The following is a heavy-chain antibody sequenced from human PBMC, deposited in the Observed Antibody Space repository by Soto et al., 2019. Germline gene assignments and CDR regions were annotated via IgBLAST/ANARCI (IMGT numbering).Heavy chain of an antibody. D-gene: IGHD6-13*01. CDR3: ATSWYYGAHY. Sequence: EVQLVESGGGLDKPGGSLRLSCAASGFTFRSNWMSWVRQAPGKGLEWVANIKQDGSEKSYVDSVKGRFTISRDNAKNSLYLQMNSLRAEDTAVYYCATSWYYGAHYWGQGSLVTVAS. CDR1: GFTFRSNW. CDR2: IKQDGSEK. J-gene: IGHJ4*02. V-gene: IGHV3-7*02.